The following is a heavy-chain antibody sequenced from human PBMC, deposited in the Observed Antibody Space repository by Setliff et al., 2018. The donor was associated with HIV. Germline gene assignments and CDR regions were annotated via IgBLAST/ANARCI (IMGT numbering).Heavy chain of an antibody. V-gene: IGHV4-38-2*01. Sequence: LSLTCVVSGYSISSGYYWGWIRQPPGKGPEWIASISHSGSTYHNPSLKSRVTISVDTSKKQFSLKLSSVTAADTAVYYCARLVEAYDSSGYFFNWFDPWGQGTLVTVSS. CDR1: GYSISSGYY. CDR3: ARLVEAYDSSGYFFNWFDP. D-gene: IGHD3-22*01. J-gene: IGHJ5*02. CDR2: ISHSGST.